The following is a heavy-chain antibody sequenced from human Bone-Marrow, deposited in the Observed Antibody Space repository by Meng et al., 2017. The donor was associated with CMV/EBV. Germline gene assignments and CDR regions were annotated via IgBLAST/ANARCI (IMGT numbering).Heavy chain of an antibody. CDR1: GFTVSSNY. CDR2: IYSGGST. D-gene: IGHD5-12*01. Sequence: GESLKISCAASGFTVSSNYMSWVRQAPGKGLEWVSVIYSGGSTYYADSVKGRFTISRDNSKNTLYLQMNSLRAEDTAVYYCARAQALQWLRSKGVFDYWGQGTLVTVSS. V-gene: IGHV3-53*01. CDR3: ARAQALQWLRSKGVFDY. J-gene: IGHJ4*02.